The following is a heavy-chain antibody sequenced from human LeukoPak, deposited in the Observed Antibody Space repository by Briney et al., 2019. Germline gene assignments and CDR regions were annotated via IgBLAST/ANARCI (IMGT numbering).Heavy chain of an antibody. J-gene: IGHJ4*02. CDR2: IRTSGDT. D-gene: IGHD1-26*01. V-gene: IGHV3-13*01. CDR1: GFTFSNYD. Sequence: GGSLRLSCAASGFTFSNYDMHWVRQATGKGLDWVSTIRTSGDTYYPGSVKGRFTISRENAKNSLYLQMNSLAAGDTAVYYCARAIYTGSYRGYFDCWGQGTLVTVSS. CDR3: ARAIYTGSYRGYFDC.